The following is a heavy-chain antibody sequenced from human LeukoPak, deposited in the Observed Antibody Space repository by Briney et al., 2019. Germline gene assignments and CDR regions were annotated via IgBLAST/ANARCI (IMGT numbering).Heavy chain of an antibody. J-gene: IGHJ4*02. V-gene: IGHV4-34*01. Sequence: NASETLSLTCAVYGVSFSGYYWSWIRQPPGKGLEWIGEINHSGSTNYNPSLKSRVTISVDTSKNQFSLKLSSVTAADTAVYYCARGVSADYWGQGTLVTVSS. CDR1: GVSFSGYY. CDR3: ARGVSADY. CDR2: INHSGST.